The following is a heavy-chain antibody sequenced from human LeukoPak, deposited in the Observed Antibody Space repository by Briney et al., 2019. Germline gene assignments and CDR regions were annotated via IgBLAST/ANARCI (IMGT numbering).Heavy chain of an antibody. Sequence: GGSLRLSCAASGFTFSSYDMHWVRQATGKGLEWVSAIGTAGDTYYPGSVKGRFTISRENAKNSLYLQMNSLRAGDTAVYYCARSPSAAAGDHFDYWGQGTLVTVSS. CDR1: GFTFSSYD. CDR3: ARSPSAAAGDHFDY. J-gene: IGHJ4*02. V-gene: IGHV3-13*01. D-gene: IGHD6-13*01. CDR2: IGTAGDT.